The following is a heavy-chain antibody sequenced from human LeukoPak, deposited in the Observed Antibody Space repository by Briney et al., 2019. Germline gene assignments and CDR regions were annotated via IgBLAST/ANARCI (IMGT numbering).Heavy chain of an antibody. D-gene: IGHD1-26*01. CDR3: ARDLSTVGGDYYVFDV. Sequence: ASVKDSFKGSGYTCSNHQLHWVRQAPGQGLEWMGIINPTGGSTNYAQKFQGRVTMTRDTSTSTVYMDLSSLRSEDTAVYYCARDLSTVGGDYYVFDVWGQGTTVTVSS. V-gene: IGHV1-46*01. CDR1: GYTCSNHQ. CDR2: INPTGGST. J-gene: IGHJ6*02.